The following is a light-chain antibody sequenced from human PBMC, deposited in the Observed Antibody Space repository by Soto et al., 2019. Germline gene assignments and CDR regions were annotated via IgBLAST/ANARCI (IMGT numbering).Light chain of an antibody. Sequence: DIQMTQSPSSLSASVGDRVTITFQASQDITNHLNWFQQKPGQAPQLLIYDASNLGTGVPSRFSGSGSGTDFTLTISCLQSEDFATYYCQQYYSYPLTFGGGTKVDIK. V-gene: IGKV1-33*01. CDR2: DAS. CDR1: QDITNH. J-gene: IGKJ4*01. CDR3: QQYYSYPLT.